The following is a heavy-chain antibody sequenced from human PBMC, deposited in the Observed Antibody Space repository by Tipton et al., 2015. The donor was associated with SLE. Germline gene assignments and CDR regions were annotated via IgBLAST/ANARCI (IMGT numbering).Heavy chain of an antibody. V-gene: IGHV5-51*01. CDR1: GYCFTSYW. Sequence: QLVQSGAEVKKPGESLKISCKGSGYCFTSYWIGWVRQMPGRGLEWMGIMYPGGSEIRYSPSFQGQVTISADKSISTVYLQWSRLKASDSAMYYCARQGPEDVDLWGRRCLFTVSS. CDR2: MYPGGSEI. CDR3: ARQGPEDVDL. J-gene: IGHJ2*01.